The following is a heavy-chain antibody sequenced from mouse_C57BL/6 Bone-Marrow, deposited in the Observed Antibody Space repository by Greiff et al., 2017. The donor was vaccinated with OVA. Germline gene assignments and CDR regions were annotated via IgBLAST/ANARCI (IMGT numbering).Heavy chain of an antibody. CDR1: GYTFTSYW. J-gene: IGHJ3*01. CDR3: ARDLYGSSSWFAY. Sequence: QVQLQQSGAELVRPGTSVKLSCKASGYTFTSYWMHWVKQRPGQGLEWIGVIDPSDSYTNYNQKFKGKATLTVDTSSSTAYMQLSSLTSEDSAVYYCARDLYGSSSWFAYWGQGTLVTVSA. D-gene: IGHD1-1*01. V-gene: IGHV1-59*01. CDR2: IDPSDSYT.